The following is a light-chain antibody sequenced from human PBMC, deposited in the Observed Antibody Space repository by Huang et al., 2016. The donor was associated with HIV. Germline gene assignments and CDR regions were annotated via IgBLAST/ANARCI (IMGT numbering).Light chain of an antibody. Sequence: DIQMTQSPSSLSASVGDRVTITCRATQSVTKYQNWYQQKPGKAPKLLIYGASSLQTGVPSMFSGSGSGTDFTLTISSLQPEDFATYYCQQSSSPPPTFGPGTKVDIK. CDR3: QQSSSPPPT. V-gene: IGKV1-39*01. CDR2: GAS. CDR1: QSVTKY. J-gene: IGKJ3*01.